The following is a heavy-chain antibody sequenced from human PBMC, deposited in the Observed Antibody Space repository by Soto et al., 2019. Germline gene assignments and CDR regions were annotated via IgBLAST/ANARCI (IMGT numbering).Heavy chain of an antibody. CDR2: IKSKTDGGTT. D-gene: IGHD1-20*01. V-gene: IGHV3-15*07. CDR1: GFTFSNAW. J-gene: IGHJ4*02. CDR3: ATFFRVTGIMN. Sequence: EVQLVESGGALVRPGESLRLSCAASGFTFSNAWMNWVRQAPGKGLEWVGLIKSKTDGGTTDYATPLKARFTISRDDSKNTLFLQMNGLQAEDTALYYCATFFRVTGIMNWGQGTLVTVSS.